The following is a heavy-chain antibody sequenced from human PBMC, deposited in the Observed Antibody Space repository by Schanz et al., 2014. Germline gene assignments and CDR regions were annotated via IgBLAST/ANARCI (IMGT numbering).Heavy chain of an antibody. J-gene: IGHJ5*02. Sequence: QVQLQESGPGLVKPSQTLSLTCTVSGGSIRSGTYYWSWIRQPAGKALEWVGRVFPNGITNYNPSLKSRVTNSLDTPKNRFSLTLTSLAAADTAVYYCAREPLSGYNWFDPWGQGSLVTVSS. D-gene: IGHD6-25*01. CDR3: AREPLSGYNWFDP. CDR1: GGSIRSGTYY. V-gene: IGHV4-61*02. CDR2: VFPNGIT.